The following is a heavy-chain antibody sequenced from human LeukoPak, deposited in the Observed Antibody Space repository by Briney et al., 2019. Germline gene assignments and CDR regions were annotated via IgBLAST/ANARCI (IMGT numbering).Heavy chain of an antibody. J-gene: IGHJ4*02. Sequence: SETRSLTCAVYGGSFSGYYWSWIRQPPGKGLEWIGEINHSGSTNYNPSLKSRVTISVDTSKNQFSLKLSSVTAADTAVYYCARGSDIVATSYDYWGQGTLVTVSS. D-gene: IGHD5-12*01. V-gene: IGHV4-34*01. CDR1: GGSFSGYY. CDR2: INHSGST. CDR3: ARGSDIVATSYDY.